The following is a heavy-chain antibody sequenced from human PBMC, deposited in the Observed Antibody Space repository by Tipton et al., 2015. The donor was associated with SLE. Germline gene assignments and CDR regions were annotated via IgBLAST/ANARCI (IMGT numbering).Heavy chain of an antibody. CDR2: MYYTGSA. V-gene: IGHV4-61*08. Sequence: TLSLTCTVSGGSISSGGYYWSWIRQPPGKGLEWIGYMYYTGSAHYNPSLRNRVTMSLDTSKNQFSLKLSPVTAADTAVYYCARTNLQGSLVDWYFDLWGRGTLVTVSS. J-gene: IGHJ2*01. CDR1: GGSISSGGYY. D-gene: IGHD5-24*01. CDR3: ARTNLQGSLVDWYFDL.